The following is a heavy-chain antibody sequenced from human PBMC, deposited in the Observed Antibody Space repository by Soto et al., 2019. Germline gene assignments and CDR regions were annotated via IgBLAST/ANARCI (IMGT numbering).Heavy chain of an antibody. D-gene: IGHD3-9*01. V-gene: IGHV3-30*18. Sequence: VQLVESGGGVVQPGRSLRLSCAASGFTFSSYGMHWVRQAPGKGLEWVAVISYDGSNKYYADSVKGRFTISRDNSKNTLYLQMNSLRAQATAVYYCQKEYLTGYSYYYMDVWGRGTTVTVSS. CDR3: QKEYLTGYSYYYMDV. CDR1: GFTFSSYG. J-gene: IGHJ6*03. CDR2: ISYDGSNK.